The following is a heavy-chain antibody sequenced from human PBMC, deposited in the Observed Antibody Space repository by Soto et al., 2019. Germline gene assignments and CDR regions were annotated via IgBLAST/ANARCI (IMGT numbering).Heavy chain of an antibody. CDR2: ISDSGSFT. CDR3: AKRPLNWGRWYFDL. Sequence: EVQLLESGGGLVQPGGSLRLSCAASGITFSNYAMTWVRQAPGKGLEWVSVISDSGSFTFYADSVKGRFTISRYNSGGTLYLQMNSLRAEDTAIYYCAKRPLNWGRWYFDLWGRGTLVTVS. D-gene: IGHD7-27*01. V-gene: IGHV3-23*01. CDR1: GITFSNYA. J-gene: IGHJ2*01.